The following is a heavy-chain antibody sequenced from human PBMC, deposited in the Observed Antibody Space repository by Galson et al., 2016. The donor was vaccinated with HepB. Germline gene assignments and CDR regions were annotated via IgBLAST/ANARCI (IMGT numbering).Heavy chain of an antibody. CDR3: TRGYMHTGMNV. V-gene: IGHV6-1*01. CDR1: GDSVTDDETT. Sequence: AISGDSVTDDETTWNWIRQSPSRGLEWLGRTYYRSQWFNEYAVSVKSRITINSDTPRNQFSLQLDSVTPDDTAAYFCTRGYMHTGMNVWGQGTTVTVSS. CDR2: TYYRSQWFN. D-gene: IGHD5-18*01. J-gene: IGHJ6*02.